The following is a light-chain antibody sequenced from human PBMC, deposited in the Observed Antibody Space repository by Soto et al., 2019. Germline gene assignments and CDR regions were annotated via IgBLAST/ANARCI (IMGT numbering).Light chain of an antibody. CDR3: AAWDDSLSGLV. V-gene: IGLV1-44*01. CDR1: SSNIGSNT. CDR2: NSN. Sequence: QSVLAQPPSASGTPGQRVSISCSGSSSNIGSNTVNWYQQLPGTTPKLLIYNSNQRPSGVPDRLSGSKSGTSASLAISGLQSEDEAAYYCAAWDDSLSGLVFGGGTKLTVL. J-gene: IGLJ2*01.